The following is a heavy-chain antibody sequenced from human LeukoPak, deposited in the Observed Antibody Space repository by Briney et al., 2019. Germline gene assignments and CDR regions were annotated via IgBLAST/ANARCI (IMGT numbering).Heavy chain of an antibody. Sequence: GGSLRLSCAASGFTFSSYEVNWVRQAPGKGLERVSYISSSGSTIYYADSVKGRFTISRDNAKNSLYLQMNSLRAEDTAVYYCARWPGYSSGWYYVDYWGQGTLVTVSS. J-gene: IGHJ4*02. CDR3: ARWPGYSSGWYYVDY. D-gene: IGHD6-19*01. CDR1: GFTFSSYE. V-gene: IGHV3-48*03. CDR2: ISSSGSTI.